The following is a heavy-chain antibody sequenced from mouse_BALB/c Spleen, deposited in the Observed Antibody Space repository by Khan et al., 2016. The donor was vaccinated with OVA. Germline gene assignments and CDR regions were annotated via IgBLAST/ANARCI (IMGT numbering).Heavy chain of an antibody. CDR2: IDPENGNT. CDR1: GFNIKDYY. J-gene: IGHJ3*01. D-gene: IGHD2-3*01. CDR3: TREGYSRWFAY. V-gene: IGHV14-1*02. Sequence: IQLVQSGAELVRPGALVKLSCKASGFNIKDYYMHWVKQRPEQGLVWIGRIDPENGNTIYDPKFQGKASITSDTSSNTAYLQLSSLTSEDTAVYYCTREGYSRWFAYWGQGTLVTVSA.